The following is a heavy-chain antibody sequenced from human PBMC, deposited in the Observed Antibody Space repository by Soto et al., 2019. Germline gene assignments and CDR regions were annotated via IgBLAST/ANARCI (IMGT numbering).Heavy chain of an antibody. CDR1: GYTFTSYG. CDR3: ARDAHPPITIIVVVPPFDY. J-gene: IGHJ4*02. V-gene: IGHV1-18*01. Sequence: ASVKVSCKASGYTFTSYGISWVRQAPGQGLEWMGWISAYNGNTNYAQKLQGRVTMTTDTSTSTAYMELRSLRSDDTAVYYCARDAHPPITIIVVVPPFDYWAQRTLVTVSS. CDR2: ISAYNGNT. D-gene: IGHD3-22*01.